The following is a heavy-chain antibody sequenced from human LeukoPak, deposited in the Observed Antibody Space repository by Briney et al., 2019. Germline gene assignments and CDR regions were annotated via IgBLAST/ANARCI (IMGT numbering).Heavy chain of an antibody. J-gene: IGHJ6*02. Sequence: SQTLSLTCAISGDSVSSNSAAWTWIRQSPSRGLEWLGRAYYRSKWYNDYAVSVKSRITINPDTSKNQFSLQLNSVTPEDTAVYYCARGMVRGVIMGYYYYGMDVWGQGTTVTVSS. CDR2: AYYRSKWYN. CDR1: GDSVSSNSAA. CDR3: ARGMVRGVIMGYYYYGMDV. V-gene: IGHV6-1*01. D-gene: IGHD3-10*01.